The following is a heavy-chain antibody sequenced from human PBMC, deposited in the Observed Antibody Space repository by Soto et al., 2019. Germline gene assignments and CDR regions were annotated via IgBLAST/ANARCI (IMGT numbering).Heavy chain of an antibody. J-gene: IGHJ5*02. CDR1: GGSISSGDYY. Sequence: PSETLSLTCTVSGGSISSGDYYWSWIRQPPGKGLEWIGYIYYSGSTYYNPSLKSRVAISVDTSKNQFSLKLSSVTAADTAVYYCARVNCISTSCYPYNWFDPWGQGTLVTVSS. D-gene: IGHD2-2*01. CDR3: ARVNCISTSCYPYNWFDP. V-gene: IGHV4-30-4*01. CDR2: IYYSGST.